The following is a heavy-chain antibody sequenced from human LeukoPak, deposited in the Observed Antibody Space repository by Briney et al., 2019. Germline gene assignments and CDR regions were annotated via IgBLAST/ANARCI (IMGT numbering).Heavy chain of an antibody. Sequence: SETLSLTCTVSGGSISSYYWSWLRQPPGKGLEWIGYIYYSGSTNYNPSLKSRVTISVDTSKNQFSLKLSSVTAADTAVYYCARVAYDYVWGSYRSPFYYFDYWGQGTLVTVSS. V-gene: IGHV4-59*12. J-gene: IGHJ4*02. CDR2: IYYSGST. D-gene: IGHD3-16*02. CDR3: ARVAYDYVWGSYRSPFYYFDY. CDR1: GGSISSYY.